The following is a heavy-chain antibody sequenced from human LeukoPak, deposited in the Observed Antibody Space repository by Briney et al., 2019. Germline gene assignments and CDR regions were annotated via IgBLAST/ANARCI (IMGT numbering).Heavy chain of an antibody. J-gene: IGHJ4*02. V-gene: IGHV3-7*03. CDR1: GFTFTSYW. CDR2: INRDGTEK. D-gene: IGHD3-3*01. Sequence: GGSLRLSCAASGFTFTSYWMNWVRQAPGKGLEWVASINRDGTEKYYVDSVKGRFTISRDNSKNTLYLQMNSLRAEDTAVYYCARRGTLFLEWPRPEYYFDYWGQGTLVTVSS. CDR3: ARRGTLFLEWPRPEYYFDY.